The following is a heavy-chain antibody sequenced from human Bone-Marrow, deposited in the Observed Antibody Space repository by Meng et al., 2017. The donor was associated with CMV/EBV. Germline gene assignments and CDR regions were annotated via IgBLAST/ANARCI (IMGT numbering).Heavy chain of an antibody. CDR3: ASGGWGHGDPYYYYAMDV. CDR1: GYTFSYYD. V-gene: IGHV1-8*01. CDR2: MNPNRGNT. D-gene: IGHD3-10*01. J-gene: IGHJ6*02. Sequence: ASVKVSCKASGYTFSYYDIIWVRQASGQGLEWVGWMNPNRGNTAYAQKFQGRVTMTRDTSTSIAYMELSSLRSGDTAVYYCASGGWGHGDPYYYYAMDVWGQGATVTGSS.